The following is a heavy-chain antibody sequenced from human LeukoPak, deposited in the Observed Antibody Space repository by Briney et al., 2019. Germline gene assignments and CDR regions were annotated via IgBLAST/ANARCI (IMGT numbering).Heavy chain of an antibody. CDR3: ARAVLRYFDWLSDIDWYFDL. V-gene: IGHV4-30-4*01. Sequence: SQTLSLTCTVSGGSISSGDYYWSWIRQPPGKGLEWIGYIYYSGSTYYNPSLKSRVTISVDTSKNQFSLKLSSVTAADTAVYYCARAVLRYFDWLSDIDWYFDLWGRGTLVTVSS. CDR1: GGSISSGDYY. J-gene: IGHJ2*01. D-gene: IGHD3-9*01. CDR2: IYYSGST.